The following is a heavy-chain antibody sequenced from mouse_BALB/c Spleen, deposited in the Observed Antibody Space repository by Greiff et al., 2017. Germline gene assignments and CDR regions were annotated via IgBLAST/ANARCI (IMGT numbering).Heavy chain of an antibody. CDR3: ARGGNHDY. CDR2: ISYDGSN. J-gene: IGHJ2*01. V-gene: IGHV3-6*02. Sequence: VQLKESGPGLVKPSQSLSLTCSVTGYSITSGYYWNWIRQFPGNKLEWMGYISYDGSNNYNPSLKNRIAITRDTSKNQFFLKLNSVTTEDTATYYCARGGNHDYWGQGTTLTVSS. CDR1: GYSITSGYY. D-gene: IGHD2-1*01.